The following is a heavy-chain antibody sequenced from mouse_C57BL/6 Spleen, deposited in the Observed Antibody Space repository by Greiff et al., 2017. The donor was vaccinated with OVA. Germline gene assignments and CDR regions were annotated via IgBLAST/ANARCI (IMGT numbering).Heavy chain of an antibody. V-gene: IGHV5-17*01. J-gene: IGHJ4*01. CDR3: ARLDYYAMDY. Sequence: EVKLVESGGGLVKPGGSLKLSCAASGFTFSDYGMHWVRQAPEKGLEWVAYISSGSSTLYYADTVKGRFTISRDNAKNTLFLQMTSLRSEDTAMYYCARLDYYAMDYWGQGTSVTVSS. CDR1: GFTFSDYG. CDR2: ISSGSSTL.